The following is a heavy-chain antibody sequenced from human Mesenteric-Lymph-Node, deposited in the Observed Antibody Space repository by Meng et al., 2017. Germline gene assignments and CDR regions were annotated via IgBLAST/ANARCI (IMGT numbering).Heavy chain of an antibody. D-gene: IGHD1-26*01. CDR2: IYWDDDK. V-gene: IGHV2-5*02. CDR3: AHRGPGGMGAMENFDY. Sequence: QITLKESGPTLVKPTQTLTLTCTFSGFSLSTSGVGVGWIRQPPGKALEWLALIYWDDDKRYSPSLKSRLTITKDTSKNQVVLTMTNMDPVDTATYYCAHRGPGGMGAMENFDYWGQGTLVTVSS. CDR1: GFSLSTSGVG. J-gene: IGHJ4*02.